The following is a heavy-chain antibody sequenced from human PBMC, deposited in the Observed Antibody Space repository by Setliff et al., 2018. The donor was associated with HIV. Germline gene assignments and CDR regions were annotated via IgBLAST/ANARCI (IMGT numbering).Heavy chain of an antibody. V-gene: IGHV1-2*02. Sequence: ASVKVSCKASGYTFTGYYMHWVRQAPGQGLEWMGWINPNSGGTKYAQNFPGRVIMTRDTSINTAYMERSRLRSDDTAVDYCARDKLEETTESLWGPMKNDAVDVWGPGTLVTVSS. D-gene: IGHD1-1*01. CDR3: ARDKLEETTESLWGPMKNDAVDV. CDR2: INPNSGGT. J-gene: IGHJ3*01. CDR1: GYTFTGYY.